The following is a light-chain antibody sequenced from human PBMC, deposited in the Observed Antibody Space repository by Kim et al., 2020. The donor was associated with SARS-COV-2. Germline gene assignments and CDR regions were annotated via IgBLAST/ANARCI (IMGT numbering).Light chain of an antibody. J-gene: IGLJ1*01. CDR3: SSYTTDSTLV. Sequence: GQSVTHSCNGTSSDIGALNYVSWYQQHPGKPPKLVISDVNNRPSGVSDRFSGSKSDNTASLSIFGLQTEDEADYYCSSYTTDSTLVFGGGTKVTVL. CDR2: DVN. CDR1: SSDIGALNY. V-gene: IGLV2-14*03.